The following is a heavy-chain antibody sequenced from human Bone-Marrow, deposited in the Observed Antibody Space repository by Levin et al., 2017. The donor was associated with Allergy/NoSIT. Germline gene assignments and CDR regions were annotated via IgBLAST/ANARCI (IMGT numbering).Heavy chain of an antibody. Sequence: GESLKISCAASGFTFSDYYMSWVRQAPGKGLEWLSYISPATSTVVYADSMKGRFTISRDNAMNLLFLQISSLRDEDTAVYYCATYLRDYYYFGWWGQGTFVTGSS. CDR3: ATYLRDYYYFGW. CDR1: GFTFSDYY. D-gene: IGHD4-17*01. CDR2: ISPATSTV. J-gene: IGHJ4*02. V-gene: IGHV3-11*01.